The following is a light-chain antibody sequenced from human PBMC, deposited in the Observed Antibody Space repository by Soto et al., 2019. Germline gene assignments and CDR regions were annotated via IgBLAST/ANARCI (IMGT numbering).Light chain of an antibody. CDR1: SSDVGGYDY. CDR2: DVY. J-gene: IGLJ3*02. V-gene: IGLV2-11*01. Sequence: QSALTQPRSVSGSPGQSVTISCTGTSSDVGGYDYVCWYQQHPGRAPKLMIYDVYRRPSGVPDRFSGSKSGTTASLTISGLQADDEAEYYCSSYTATYTWVFGGGTQLTVL. CDR3: SSYTATYTWV.